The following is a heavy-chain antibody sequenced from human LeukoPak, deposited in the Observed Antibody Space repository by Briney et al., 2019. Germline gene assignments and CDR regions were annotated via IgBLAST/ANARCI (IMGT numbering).Heavy chain of an antibody. CDR3: ARDMYDSSGYLFDY. V-gene: IGHV3-30-3*01. Sequence: GGSLRLSCAASGFTFSSYAMHWVRQAPGKGLEWVAVISSDGSNKYYADSVKGRFTISRGNSKNTLYLQMNSLRAEDTAVYYCARDMYDSSGYLFDYWGQGTLVTVSS. J-gene: IGHJ4*02. CDR2: ISSDGSNK. D-gene: IGHD3-22*01. CDR1: GFTFSSYA.